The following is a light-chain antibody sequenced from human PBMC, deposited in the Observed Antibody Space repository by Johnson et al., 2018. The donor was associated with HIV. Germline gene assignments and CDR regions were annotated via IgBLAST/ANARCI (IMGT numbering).Light chain of an antibody. V-gene: IGLV1-51*02. Sequence: QSVLTQSPSVSAAPGQKVTISCSGSTSNIGNNYVSWYQQLPGTAPKLLIYEKNKRPSGIPDRFSASKSGTSATLDITGLQTGDEADYYCGTWDSILGAPYVFGTGTKVTVL. CDR3: GTWDSILGAPYV. CDR2: EKN. CDR1: TSNIGNNY. J-gene: IGLJ1*01.